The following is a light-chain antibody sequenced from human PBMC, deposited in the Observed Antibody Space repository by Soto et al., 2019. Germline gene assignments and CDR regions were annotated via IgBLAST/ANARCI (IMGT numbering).Light chain of an antibody. V-gene: IGKV3-15*01. CDR3: QQYNNWPPVT. J-gene: IGKJ5*01. Sequence: EIVMTQSPATLSVSPGERATLSCRASQSVGSNLAWYQQKAGQAPRLLIYGASTRATGIPARFSGSGSGTEFTLTISSLQSEGFALYYCQQYNNWPPVTFGQGTRLDIK. CDR2: GAS. CDR1: QSVGSN.